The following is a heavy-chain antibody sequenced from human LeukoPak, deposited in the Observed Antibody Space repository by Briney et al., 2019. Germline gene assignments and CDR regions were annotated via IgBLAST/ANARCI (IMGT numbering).Heavy chain of an antibody. CDR1: GFTFSSYA. V-gene: IGHV3-23*01. CDR2: ISGSGGST. CDR3: AKAVFGGGNPRGTDY. Sequence: GGSLRLSCAASGFTFSSYAMSWVRQAPGKGLEWVSAISGSGGSTYYADSVKARFTISRDNSKNTLYLQMNSLRAEDTAVYYCAKAVFGGGNPRGTDYWGQGTLVTVSS. J-gene: IGHJ4*02. D-gene: IGHD4-23*01.